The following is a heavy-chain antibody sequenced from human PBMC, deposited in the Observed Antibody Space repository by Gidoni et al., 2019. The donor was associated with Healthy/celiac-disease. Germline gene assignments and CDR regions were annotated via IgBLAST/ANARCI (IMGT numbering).Heavy chain of an antibody. CDR3: AKAPGGIRSPYDY. V-gene: IGHV3-30*18. J-gene: IGHJ4*02. Sequence: QVQLVESGGGVVQPGRSLRLSCAASGFTFSSYGMHWVRQAPGKGLEWVAGISYDGSNKYYADSVKGRFTISRDNSKNTLYLQMNSLRAEDTAVYYCAKAPGGIRSPYDYWGQGTLVTVSS. D-gene: IGHD1-26*01. CDR1: GFTFSSYG. CDR2: ISYDGSNK.